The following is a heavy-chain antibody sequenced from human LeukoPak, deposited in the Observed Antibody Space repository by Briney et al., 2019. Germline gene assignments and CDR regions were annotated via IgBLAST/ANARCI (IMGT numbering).Heavy chain of an antibody. CDR1: GFSFSDFS. J-gene: IGHJ4*02. CDR2: ISFSGRTT. V-gene: IGHV3-48*01. Sequence: GGSLRLSCAASGFSFSDFSMNWVRQAPGKGLEWLSYISFSGRTTNYADSVTGRFTISRDNARNSLFLQMTSLRAEDTAVYYCAKDAAVALDYWGQGTLVTVSS. D-gene: IGHD6-19*01. CDR3: AKDAAVALDY.